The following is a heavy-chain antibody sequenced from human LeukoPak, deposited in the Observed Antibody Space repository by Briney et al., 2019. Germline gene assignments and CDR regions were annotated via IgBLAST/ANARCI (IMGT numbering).Heavy chain of an antibody. CDR2: FDPDDGEV. CDR1: GHSLSELS. Sequence: ASVKVSCKVSGHSLSELSVHWVRQAPGKGLEWMGGFDPDDGEVVCAQKFQGRVSMTKDTATDTAYLELSSLASEATAVYYCAITSVHSVYYGMDIWGQGTTVTVTS. J-gene: IGHJ6*02. V-gene: IGHV1-24*01. D-gene: IGHD1-1*01. CDR3: AITSVHSVYYGMDI.